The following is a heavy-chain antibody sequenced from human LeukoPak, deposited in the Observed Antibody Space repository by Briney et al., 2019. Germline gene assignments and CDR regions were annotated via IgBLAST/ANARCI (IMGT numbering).Heavy chain of an antibody. V-gene: IGHV1-69*05. J-gene: IGHJ6*03. CDR1: GGTFSSYT. Sequence: ASVKVSCKASGGTFSSYTITWVRQAPGQGLEWMGGIMPLFNTANYAQQFQGRVTMTTDESTSTAYLELRSLRFEGTAMYYCARVDRSHFYLDVWGKGTTVTVSS. CDR3: ARVDRSHFYLDV. CDR2: IMPLFNTA.